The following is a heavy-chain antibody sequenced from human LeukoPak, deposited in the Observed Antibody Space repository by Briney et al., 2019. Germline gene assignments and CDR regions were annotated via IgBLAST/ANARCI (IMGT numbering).Heavy chain of an antibody. CDR2: ISSSSTYI. V-gene: IGHV3-21*01. J-gene: IGHJ4*02. Sequence: GGSLRLSCAASGFTFDSYGVNWVRQAPGKGLEWIPSISSSSTYIYYADSVKGRFTISRDNAKNSLYLQMNSLRAEDTAVYYCARAYCSSTRCSYYFDSWGQGTLVTVSS. CDR3: ARAYCSSTRCSYYFDS. D-gene: IGHD2-2*01. CDR1: GFTFDSYG.